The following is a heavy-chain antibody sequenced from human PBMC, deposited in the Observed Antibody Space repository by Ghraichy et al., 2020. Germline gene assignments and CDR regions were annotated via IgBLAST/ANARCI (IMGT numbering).Heavy chain of an antibody. CDR1: GFSFSRHW. CDR3: ARDPYGDYKCGGTDY. V-gene: IGHV3-7*01. D-gene: IGHD4-17*01. Sequence: GGSLRLSCPGSGFSFSRHWMSWVRQAPRKGLEWVASIQADGSERHHVDSVKGRFTIPRDNAANSVSLEMNSLRAEDTAIYYCARDPYGDYKCGGTDYWGQGTQVAVSS. CDR2: IQADGSER. J-gene: IGHJ4*02.